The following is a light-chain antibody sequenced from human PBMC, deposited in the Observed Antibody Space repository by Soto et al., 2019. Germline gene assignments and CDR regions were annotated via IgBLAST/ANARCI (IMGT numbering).Light chain of an antibody. Sequence: DIQMTQSPSSLSASVGDRVTITCRASQSISVYLNWYQQKSGKAPELLIYAASSLYSGVPSRFSGSGSETDFTLTISSLQSEDFATYYCQQSYSSPLTFGGGTKVEIK. CDR1: QSISVY. CDR2: AAS. CDR3: QQSYSSPLT. V-gene: IGKV1-39*01. J-gene: IGKJ4*01.